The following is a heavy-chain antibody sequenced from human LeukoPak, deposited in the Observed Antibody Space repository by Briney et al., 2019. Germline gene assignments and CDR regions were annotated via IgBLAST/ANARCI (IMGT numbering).Heavy chain of an antibody. J-gene: IGHJ5*02. CDR2: INLDGSET. D-gene: IGHD3-22*01. CDR1: GFTFSTSW. V-gene: IGHV3-7*01. CDR3: ARKLYYYDSSAAGWFDP. Sequence: GGSLRLSCAASGFTFSTSWMTWVRQAPGKGLEWVANINLDGSETYYVDSVKGRFTISRDNAKNSLYLQMNSLRAEDTAVYHCARKLYYYDSSAAGWFDPWGQGTLVTVSS.